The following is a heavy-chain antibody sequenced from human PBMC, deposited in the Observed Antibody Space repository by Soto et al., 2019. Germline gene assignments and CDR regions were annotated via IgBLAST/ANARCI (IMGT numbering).Heavy chain of an antibody. CDR1: GFTFTSSA. Sequence: SVKVSCKASGFTFTSSAVQWLRQARGQRLEWIGWIVVGSGNTNYAQKFQERVTITRDMSTSTAYMELSSLRSEDTAVYYCAAMATISSGAFDIWGQGTMVTVS. J-gene: IGHJ3*02. V-gene: IGHV1-58*01. CDR2: IVVGSGNT. CDR3: AAMATISSGAFDI.